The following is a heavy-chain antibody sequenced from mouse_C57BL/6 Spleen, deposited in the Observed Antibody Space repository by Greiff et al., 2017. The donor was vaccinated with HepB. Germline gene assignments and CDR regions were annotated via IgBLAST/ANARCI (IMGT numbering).Heavy chain of an antibody. CDR1: GYTFTDYE. J-gene: IGHJ2*01. CDR3: TRSDYYYGSRDY. V-gene: IGHV1-15*01. Sequence: QVQLQQSGAELVRPGASVTLSCKASGYTFTDYEMHWVKQTPVHGLEWIGAIDPETGGTAYNQKFKGKAILTADKSSSTAYMELRSLTSEDSAVYYCTRSDYYYGSRDYWGQGTTLTVSS. D-gene: IGHD1-1*01. CDR2: IDPETGGT.